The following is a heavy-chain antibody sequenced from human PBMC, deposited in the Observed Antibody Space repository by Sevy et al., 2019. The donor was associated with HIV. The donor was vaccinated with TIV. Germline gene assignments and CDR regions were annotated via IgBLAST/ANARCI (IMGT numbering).Heavy chain of an antibody. V-gene: IGHV3-7*03. CDR3: ARDCSSTSCLWGLDV. Sequence: GGSLRLSCAVSGFTFRSYWMSWVRQAPGKGLEWVAHIKVDGGEKYHVDSVKGRFTISGDNAKTSLFLQMNSLRVEDTAVYYCARDCSSTSCLWGLDVWGQGTAVTVSS. J-gene: IGHJ6*02. D-gene: IGHD2-2*01. CDR1: GFTFRSYW. CDR2: IKVDGGEK.